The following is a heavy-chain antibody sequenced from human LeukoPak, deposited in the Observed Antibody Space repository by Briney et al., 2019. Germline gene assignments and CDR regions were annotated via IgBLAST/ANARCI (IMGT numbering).Heavy chain of an antibody. CDR3: ARMVAEMATTQYYFDY. Sequence: GASVKVSCKASGGTFSSYAISWVRQAPGQGLEWMGGIIPIFGTANYAQKFQGRVTITADESTSTAYVELSSLRSEDTAVYYCARMVAEMATTQYYFDYWGQGTLVTVSS. D-gene: IGHD5-24*01. CDR2: IIPIFGTA. V-gene: IGHV1-69*01. CDR1: GGTFSSYA. J-gene: IGHJ4*02.